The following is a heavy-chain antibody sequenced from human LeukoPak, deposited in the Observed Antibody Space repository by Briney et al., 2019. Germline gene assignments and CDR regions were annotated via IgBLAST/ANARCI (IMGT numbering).Heavy chain of an antibody. CDR1: GYTFTGYY. Sequence: ASVKDSCKASGYTFTGYYMHWVRQAPGQGLEWMGWINPNSGGTNYAQKFQGRVTMTRDTSISTAYMELSRLRSDDTAVCYCAREAVTTDFDYWGQGTLVTVSS. V-gene: IGHV1-2*02. D-gene: IGHD4-17*01. J-gene: IGHJ4*02. CDR2: INPNSGGT. CDR3: AREAVTTDFDY.